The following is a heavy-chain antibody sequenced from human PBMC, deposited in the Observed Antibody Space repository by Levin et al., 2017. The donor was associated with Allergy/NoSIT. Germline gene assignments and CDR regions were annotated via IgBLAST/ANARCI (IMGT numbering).Heavy chain of an antibody. V-gene: IGHV4-59*01. CDR2: IYYSGST. J-gene: IGHJ2*01. D-gene: IGHD6-19*01. Sequence: SELSLTCAVSGGSISSYYWSWIRQPPGKGLEWIGYIYYSGSTNYNPSLKSRVTISVDTSKNQFSLKLSSVTAADTAVYYCARSSGSNDWYFDLWGRGTLVTVSS. CDR3: ARSSGSNDWYFDL. CDR1: GGSISSYY.